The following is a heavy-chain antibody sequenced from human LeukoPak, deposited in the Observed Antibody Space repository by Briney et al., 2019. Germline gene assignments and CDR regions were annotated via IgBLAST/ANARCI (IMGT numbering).Heavy chain of an antibody. J-gene: IGHJ4*02. Sequence: GGSLRLSCAASGLTFSSHAMCWVRQAPGKGLEWVSSIDISGGSTYYADSVQGRFTISRDNSKNTLYLEMNSLRAEDTALYYCANEVRPNDYWGQGTLVTVSS. D-gene: IGHD1-1*01. CDR3: ANEVRPNDY. V-gene: IGHV3-23*01. CDR2: IDISGGST. CDR1: GLTFSSHA.